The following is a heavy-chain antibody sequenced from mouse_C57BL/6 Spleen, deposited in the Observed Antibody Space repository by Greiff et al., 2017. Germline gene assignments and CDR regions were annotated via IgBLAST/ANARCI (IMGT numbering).Heavy chain of an antibody. Sequence: EVMLVESGGGLVQPGGSLSLSCAASGFTFTDYYMSWVRQPPGKALEWLGFIRNKANGYTTEYSASVKGRFTISRDNSQSILYLQMNALRAEDSATYYCATYSNYDAMDYWGQGTSVTVSS. CDR1: GFTFTDYY. J-gene: IGHJ4*01. CDR2: IRNKANGYTT. D-gene: IGHD2-1*01. V-gene: IGHV7-3*01. CDR3: ATYSNYDAMDY.